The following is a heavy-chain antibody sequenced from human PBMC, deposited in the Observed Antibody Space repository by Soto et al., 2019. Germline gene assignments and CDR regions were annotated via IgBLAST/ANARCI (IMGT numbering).Heavy chain of an antibody. Sequence: QVQLQESGPGLVKHSQTLSLTCTVSGGSISSGGYYWSWIRQHPGKGLEWIGYIYYSVSTYYNPYLERRVTISVDKCKNQFSLKLSSVTAADTHVYYCARGVPYYYDSSGYYYRTDATADYFQHWGQGTLVTVCS. CDR2: IYYSVST. D-gene: IGHD3-22*01. CDR1: GGSISSGGYY. V-gene: IGHV4-31*03. J-gene: IGHJ1*01. CDR3: ARGVPYYYDSSGYYYRTDATADYFQH.